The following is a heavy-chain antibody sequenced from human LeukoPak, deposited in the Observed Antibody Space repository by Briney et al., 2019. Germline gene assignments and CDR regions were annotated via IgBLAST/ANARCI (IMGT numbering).Heavy chain of an antibody. J-gene: IGHJ6*02. V-gene: IGHV4-34*01. D-gene: IGHD6-13*01. CDR3: ARALSSSLGV. CDR2: MNHSGST. Sequence: PSETLSLTCAVYGGSFSGYYWSWIRQPPGKGLEWIGEMNHSGSTNYNPSLKSRVTISVDTSKNQFSLKLSSATAAGTAVYYCARALSSSLGVWGQGTTVTVSS. CDR1: GGSFSGYY.